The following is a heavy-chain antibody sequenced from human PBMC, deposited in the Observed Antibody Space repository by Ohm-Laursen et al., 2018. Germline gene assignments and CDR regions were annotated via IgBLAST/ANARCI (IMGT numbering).Heavy chain of an antibody. V-gene: IGHV3-23*01. CDR2: ISGSGSRT. CDR3: AKVYYCSGGSCYSWELTNGFDI. D-gene: IGHD2-15*01. CDR1: GFTFSSYA. J-gene: IGHJ3*02. Sequence: SLRLSCTASGFTFSSYAMNWVCQAPGKGLEWVSGISGSGSRTYYADSVKGRFTISRDNSKNTVHLQMNSLRAEDTAVYYCAKVYYCSGGSCYSWELTNGFDIWGQGTMVTVSS.